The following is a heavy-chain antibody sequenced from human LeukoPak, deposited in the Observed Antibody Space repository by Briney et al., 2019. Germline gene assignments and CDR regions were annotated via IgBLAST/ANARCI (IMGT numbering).Heavy chain of an antibody. V-gene: IGHV3-48*03. CDR2: ISSSGSTI. J-gene: IGHJ4*02. D-gene: IGHD3-10*01. CDR3: ARALWFGTNFDY. Sequence: PGGSLRLSCAASGFTFSSYEMNWVRQAPGKGLEWVSYISSSGSTIYFADSVKGRFTISRDNAKNSLYLQMNSLRAEDTAVYYCARALWFGTNFDYWGQGTLVTVSS. CDR1: GFTFSSYE.